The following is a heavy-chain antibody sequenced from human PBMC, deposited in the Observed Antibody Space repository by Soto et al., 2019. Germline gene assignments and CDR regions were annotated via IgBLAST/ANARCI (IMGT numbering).Heavy chain of an antibody. CDR2: ISGSGDGT. Sequence: VGSLRLSCAASGFTFSSFALSWVRQAPGKGLEWVSAISGSGDGTDYADSVKGRFTISRDNSKNTLYLQMNSLRAEDTAVYYCAGPGYSSQDYWGQGALVTVSS. CDR3: AGPGYSSQDY. V-gene: IGHV3-23*01. CDR1: GFTFSSFA. D-gene: IGHD5-18*01. J-gene: IGHJ4*02.